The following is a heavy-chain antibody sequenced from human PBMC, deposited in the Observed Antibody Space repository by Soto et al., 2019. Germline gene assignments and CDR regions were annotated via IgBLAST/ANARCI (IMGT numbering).Heavy chain of an antibody. V-gene: IGHV4-39*01. J-gene: IGHJ4*02. CDR1: GGSISSSGYY. D-gene: IGHD5-12*01. CDR2: ISYSGNT. Sequence: PSDTLYLTCTVSGGSISSSGYYWGWIRQPPWKGLEWIGSISYSGNTYYNPSLKSRVTISVDTSKTQLSLKLSSVTAADTAVYYCARHLWATKQLDYWGQGTLVTVSS. CDR3: ARHLWATKQLDY.